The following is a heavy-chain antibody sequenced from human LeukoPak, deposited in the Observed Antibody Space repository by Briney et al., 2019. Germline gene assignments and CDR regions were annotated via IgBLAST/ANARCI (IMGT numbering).Heavy chain of an antibody. CDR2: IIPNFGTR. D-gene: IGHD1-14*01. Sequence: ASVKVSCKASGYTFTSYGISWVRQAPGQGLEWMGGIIPNFGTRNYAQKFQGRVTITADKSTSTAYMELSSLRSEDTAVYYCARGLRRSYDPGTAALDYWGQGTLVTVSS. J-gene: IGHJ4*02. CDR3: ARGLRRSYDPGTAALDY. V-gene: IGHV1-69*06. CDR1: GYTFTSYG.